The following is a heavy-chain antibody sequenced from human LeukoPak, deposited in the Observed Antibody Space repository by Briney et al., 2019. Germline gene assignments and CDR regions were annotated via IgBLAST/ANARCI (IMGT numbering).Heavy chain of an antibody. CDR2: IRYDGSNK. CDR1: GFTFSSYG. V-gene: IGHV3-30*02. J-gene: IGHJ2*01. Sequence: GGSLRLSCAASGFTFSSYGMHWVRQAPGKGLEWVAFIRYDGSNKYYADSVKGRFTISRDNSKNTLYLQMNSLRAKDTAVYYCARDLAYDYVWGSYRDWYFDLWGRGTLVTVSS. CDR3: ARDLAYDYVWGSYRDWYFDL. D-gene: IGHD3-16*02.